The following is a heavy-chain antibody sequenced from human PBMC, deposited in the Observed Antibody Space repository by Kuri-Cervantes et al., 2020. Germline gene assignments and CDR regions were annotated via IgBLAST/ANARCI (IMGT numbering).Heavy chain of an antibody. Sequence: GSLRLSCAASGFTFSSYGMHWVRQAPGKGLEWIGSIYHSGSTYYNPSLKSRVTISVDTSKNQFSLKLTSVTAADTAVYYCARRGSSSWYFDYWGQGTLVTVSS. V-gene: IGHV4-38-2*01. CDR1: GFTFSSYG. D-gene: IGHD6-13*01. CDR2: IYHSGST. CDR3: ARRGSSSWYFDY. J-gene: IGHJ4*02.